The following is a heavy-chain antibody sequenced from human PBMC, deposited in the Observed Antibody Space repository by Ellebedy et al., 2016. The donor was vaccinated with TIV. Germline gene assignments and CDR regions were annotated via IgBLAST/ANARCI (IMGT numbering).Heavy chain of an antibody. CDR3: ARTYYYDSSGYPLFDY. CDR1: GGSISNYY. CDR2: IYYSGST. J-gene: IGHJ4*02. Sequence: MPGGSLRLSCTVSGGSISNYYWSWIRQPPGKGLAWIGYIYYSGSTNYNPSLKSRLTISVDTSKNQFSLKLSSVTAADTAVYYCARTYYYDSSGYPLFDYWGQGTLVTVSS. V-gene: IGHV4-59*08. D-gene: IGHD3-22*01.